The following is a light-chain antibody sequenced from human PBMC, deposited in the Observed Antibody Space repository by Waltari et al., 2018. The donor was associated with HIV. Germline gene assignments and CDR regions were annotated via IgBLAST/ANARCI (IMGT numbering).Light chain of an antibody. CDR3: CSYAASSTSPMV. Sequence: QSALTQPASVSGSPGQSITLSCTGTSSDIGIYNVVSWYQQHPNIAPKLLIYEVSKRPSGVSSRFSASKSGNTTSLTIAGLQADDEADDCCCSYAASSTSPMVFGTGTKVTVL. CDR2: EVS. CDR1: SSDIGIYNV. V-gene: IGLV2-23*02. J-gene: IGLJ1*01.